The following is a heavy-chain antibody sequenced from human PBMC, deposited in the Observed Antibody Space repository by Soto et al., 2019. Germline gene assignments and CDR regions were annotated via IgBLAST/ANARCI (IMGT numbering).Heavy chain of an antibody. Sequence: PVGSLRLSCAASGFTFSSYSMNWVRQAPGKGLEWVSSISSSSSYIYYADSVKGRFTISRDNAKNSLYLQMNSLRAEDTAVYYCARDSERGLSMRDYGMDVWGQGTTVTVSS. D-gene: IGHD3-16*02. CDR1: GFTFSSYS. CDR3: ARDSERGLSMRDYGMDV. V-gene: IGHV3-21*01. J-gene: IGHJ6*02. CDR2: ISSSSSYI.